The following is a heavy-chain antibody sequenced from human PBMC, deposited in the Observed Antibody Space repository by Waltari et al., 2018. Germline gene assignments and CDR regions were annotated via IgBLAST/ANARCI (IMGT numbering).Heavy chain of an antibody. D-gene: IGHD3-3*02. CDR1: GFTFGSYA. J-gene: IGHJ6*03. CDR3: ARDDHFWSGHPHYMDV. CDR2: ISDDGSKK. V-gene: IGHV3-30-3*01. Sequence: QVQLVESGGGAVQPGRSLRLSCAVSGFTFGSYAFHWVRQAPGKGLEWVAVISDDGSKKYYADFVKGRFTISRDNSKNTAYMQMESLRDEDTAIYYCARDDHFWSGHPHYMDVWGKGTTVIVSS.